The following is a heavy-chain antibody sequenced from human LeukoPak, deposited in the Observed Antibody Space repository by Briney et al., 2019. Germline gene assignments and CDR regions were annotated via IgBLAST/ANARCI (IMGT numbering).Heavy chain of an antibody. CDR1: GFTFSSYA. J-gene: IGHJ4*02. D-gene: IGHD3-22*01. V-gene: IGHV3-23*01. CDR2: ISGSGGST. Sequence: PGGSLRLSCAASGFTFSSYATSWVRQAPGKGLEWVSAISGSGGSTYYADSVKGRFTISKDNSKNTLYLQMNSLRAEDTAVYYCAKDIDGYYYDSSGLDYWGQGTLVTVSS. CDR3: AKDIDGYYYDSSGLDY.